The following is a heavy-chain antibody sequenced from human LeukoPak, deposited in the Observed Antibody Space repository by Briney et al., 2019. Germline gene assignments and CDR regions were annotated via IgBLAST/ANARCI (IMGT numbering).Heavy chain of an antibody. J-gene: IGHJ4*02. V-gene: IGHV3-7*01. Sequence: GGSLRLSCAASGFTFRNYWMSWVRQAPGKGLEWVANINQDGSEKYYVDSVKGRFTISRDNAKNTLYLQMNSLRAEDTAVYYCAREGLNCSSSSCQRATFDYWGQGTLVTVSS. CDR2: INQDGSEK. CDR1: GFTFRNYW. CDR3: AREGLNCSSSSCQRATFDY. D-gene: IGHD2-2*01.